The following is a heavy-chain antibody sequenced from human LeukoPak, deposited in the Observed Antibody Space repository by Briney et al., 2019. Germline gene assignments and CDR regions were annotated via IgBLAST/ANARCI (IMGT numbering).Heavy chain of an antibody. CDR3: ARGDFDY. Sequence: GGSRRLSCAASGITVSTNYMSWVRQAPGKGLEWVSIAFSDGRTFYADSVKGRFTISRDSSKNTVFLQMNSLRAEDTAVYYCARGDFDYWGQGTLVTVSS. V-gene: IGHV3-53*01. J-gene: IGHJ4*02. CDR1: GITVSTNY. CDR2: AFSDGRT.